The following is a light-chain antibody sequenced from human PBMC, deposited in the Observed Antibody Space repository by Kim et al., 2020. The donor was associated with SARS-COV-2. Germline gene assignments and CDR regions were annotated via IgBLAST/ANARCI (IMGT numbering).Light chain of an antibody. J-gene: IGKJ2*01. Sequence: EIVMTQSPATLSVSPGERTTLSCRASQSVSNNLAWYQHKPGQPPRLLIYGASTRATGVPARFSGSGSGTDFTLTVSSLQSEDFAVYYCHHYNDWPPGDTFGQGTKLEI. CDR1: QSVSNN. V-gene: IGKV3-15*01. CDR2: GAS. CDR3: HHYNDWPPGDT.